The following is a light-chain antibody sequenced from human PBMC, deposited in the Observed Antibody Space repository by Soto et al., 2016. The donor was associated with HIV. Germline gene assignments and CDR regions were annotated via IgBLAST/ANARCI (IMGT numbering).Light chain of an antibody. Sequence: DIQMTQSPSTLSASVGDRVTITCRASQSISSWLAWYQQKPGKAPKLLINKASSLESGVPSRFSGSGSGTEFTLTISSLQPDDFATYYCQQYYTYLTFGGGTKVEIK. CDR3: QQYYTYLT. CDR2: KAS. CDR1: QSISSW. J-gene: IGKJ4*01. V-gene: IGKV1-5*03.